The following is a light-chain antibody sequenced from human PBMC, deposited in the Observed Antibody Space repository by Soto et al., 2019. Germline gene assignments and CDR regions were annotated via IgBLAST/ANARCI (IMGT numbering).Light chain of an antibody. CDR1: SSDVDTHNY. Sequence: QSALTQPASVSGSPGQSITISCTATSSDVDTHNYVSWYQQYPGKAPKLMISEVINRPSGVSNRFSGSKSGNTASLIISGLQAEDEADYYCSSYTSSSTLVFGGGTQLTVL. CDR2: EVI. V-gene: IGLV2-14*01. J-gene: IGLJ2*01. CDR3: SSYTSSSTLV.